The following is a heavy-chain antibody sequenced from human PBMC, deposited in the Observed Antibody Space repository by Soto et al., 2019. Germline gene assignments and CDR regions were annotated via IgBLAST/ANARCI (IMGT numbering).Heavy chain of an antibody. J-gene: IGHJ3*02. CDR2: ISAYNGNT. CDR3: AREVHYYDSRGADAFDI. CDR1: GYTFTSYG. V-gene: IGHV1-18*01. D-gene: IGHD3-22*01. Sequence: ASVKVSCKASGYTFTSYGISWVRQAPGQGLEWMGWISAYNGNTNYAQKLQGRVTMTTDTSTSTAYMELRSLRSDDTAVYYCAREVHYYDSRGADAFDIWGQMHMVTVSS.